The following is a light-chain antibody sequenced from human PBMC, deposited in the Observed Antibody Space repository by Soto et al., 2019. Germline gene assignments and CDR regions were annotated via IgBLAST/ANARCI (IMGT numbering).Light chain of an antibody. J-gene: IGKJ1*01. CDR1: QDINIY. V-gene: IGKV1-39*01. CDR2: DAS. CDR3: LQSDSTPWT. Sequence: DIQMTQSPSSLFASVGDRVTITCQATQDINIYLNWYQQKPGKAPNLLIYDASNLEIGVPSRFSGSGSGTDFTLTISSLQPEDFATYYCLQSDSTPWTFGQGTKVAIK.